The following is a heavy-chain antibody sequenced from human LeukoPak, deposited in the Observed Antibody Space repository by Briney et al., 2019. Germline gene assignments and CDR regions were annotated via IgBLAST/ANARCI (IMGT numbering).Heavy chain of an antibody. CDR2: IYSDGST. CDR1: GFTVSSNY. CDR3: ARVKGPAVWSYFDY. V-gene: IGHV3-53*01. D-gene: IGHD2-8*02. J-gene: IGHJ4*02. Sequence: GGSLRLSCAASGFTVSSNYMTWVRQAPGQGLEWVSLIYSDGSTYYADSVKSRLTISRDNSKNALYLQMNSLRAEDTAVYYFARVKGPAVWSYFDYWGQGTRVTVSS.